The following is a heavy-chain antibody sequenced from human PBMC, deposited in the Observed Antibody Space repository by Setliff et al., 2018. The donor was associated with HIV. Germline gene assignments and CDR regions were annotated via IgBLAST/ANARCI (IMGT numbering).Heavy chain of an antibody. CDR3: ADSTYYYYYGMDV. Sequence: ASVKVSCKASGGTFSGSGINWVRQAPGQGFEWVGGLLPLFGTANYAQKFQGRVTITTDESTSTAYMELSSLRSEDTAVYYCADSTYYYYYGMDVWGQGTTVTVSS. J-gene: IGHJ6*02. D-gene: IGHD6-13*01. V-gene: IGHV1-69*05. CDR1: GGTFSGSG. CDR2: LLPLFGTA.